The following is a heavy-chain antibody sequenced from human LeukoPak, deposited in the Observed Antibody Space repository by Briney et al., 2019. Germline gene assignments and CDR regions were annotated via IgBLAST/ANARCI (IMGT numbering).Heavy chain of an antibody. CDR2: IYYTGST. CDR3: ARSSTPIYAFEI. CDR1: GGSISPYY. J-gene: IGHJ3*02. D-gene: IGHD2/OR15-2a*01. V-gene: IGHV4-59*01. Sequence: SETLSLTCTVSGGSISPYYWTWIRHPPGKRLEWLGDIYYTGSTNYNPSLKDRVTISVDTSNNQFSLKLTSMTAADTAVYYCARSSTPIYAFEIWGQGTGVTVSS.